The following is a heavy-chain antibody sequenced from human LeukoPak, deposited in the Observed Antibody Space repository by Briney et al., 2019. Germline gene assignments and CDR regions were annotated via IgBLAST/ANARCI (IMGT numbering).Heavy chain of an antibody. V-gene: IGHV3-7*03. CDR1: GFTFSSYW. Sequence: PGGSLRLSCAASGFTFSSYWMSWVRQAPGKGLEWVANIKQDGSEKYYVDSVKGRFTISRDNAKNSLYLQMNSLKTEDTAVYYCTTGELLWFGEPRERFDYWGQGTLVTVSS. D-gene: IGHD3-10*01. J-gene: IGHJ4*02. CDR3: TTGELLWFGEPRERFDY. CDR2: IKQDGSEK.